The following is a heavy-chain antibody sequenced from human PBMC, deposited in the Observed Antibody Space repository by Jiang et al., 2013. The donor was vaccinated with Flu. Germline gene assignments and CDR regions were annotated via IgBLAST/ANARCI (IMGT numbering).Heavy chain of an antibody. V-gene: IGHV1-46*01. CDR1: GYTFTSYY. CDR3: ARDLIGSGSYPYFDY. J-gene: IGHJ4*02. CDR2: INPSGGST. D-gene: IGHD3-10*01. Sequence: SGAEVKKPGASVKVSCKASGYTFTSYYMHWVRQAPGQGLEWMGIINPSGGSTSYAQKFQGRVTMTRDTSTSTVYMELSSLRSEDTAVYYCARDLIGSGSYPYFDYWGQGTLVTVSS.